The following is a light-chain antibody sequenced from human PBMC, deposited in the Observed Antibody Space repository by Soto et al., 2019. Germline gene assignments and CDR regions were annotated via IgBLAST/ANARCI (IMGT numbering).Light chain of an antibody. CDR2: GAS. CDR1: QSVNSH. Sequence: IVMTQSPATLPVSPGERATLSCRTSQSVNSHLAWYQHKPGQAPRLLIYGASSRATGIPTRFSGSGSGTDFTLTITRLEPEDFAVYYCQQYGSSPWTFGQGTKVDNK. J-gene: IGKJ1*01. V-gene: IGKV3-15*01. CDR3: QQYGSSPWT.